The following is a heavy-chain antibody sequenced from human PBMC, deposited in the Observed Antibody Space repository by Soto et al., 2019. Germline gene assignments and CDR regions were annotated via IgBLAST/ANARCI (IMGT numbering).Heavy chain of an antibody. CDR3: AKDMPLGY. D-gene: IGHD2-2*01. CDR1: GFTVSSTY. V-gene: IGHV3-66*01. J-gene: IGHJ4*02. Sequence: VQLVESGGGLVQPGGSLRLSCTVSGFTVSSTYVSWVRQSPGEGLEWLSVIYTGGDTFYGDSVKGRFTTSRDTSKNMFFLQMNSLRVEDTAVYYCAKDMPLGYWGQGTLVTVSS. CDR2: IYTGGDT.